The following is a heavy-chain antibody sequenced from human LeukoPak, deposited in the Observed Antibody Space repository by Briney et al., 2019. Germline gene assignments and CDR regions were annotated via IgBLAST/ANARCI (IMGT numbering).Heavy chain of an antibody. CDR3: ANIGVHDYSTGVNY. J-gene: IGHJ4*02. CDR2: IYSGGST. CDR1: GFTVSSNY. V-gene: IGHV3-53*01. D-gene: IGHD4-11*01. Sequence: GGSLRLSCAASGFTVSSNYMSWVRQAPGKGLEWVSVIYSGGSTYYADSVKGRFTISGDNSKNTLYLQMNSLRAEDTAVYYCANIGVHDYSTGVNYWGQGTLVTVSS.